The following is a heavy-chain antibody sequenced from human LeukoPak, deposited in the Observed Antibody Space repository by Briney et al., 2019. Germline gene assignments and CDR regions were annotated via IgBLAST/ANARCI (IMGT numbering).Heavy chain of an antibody. V-gene: IGHV4-31*03. J-gene: IGHJ6*04. CDR2: IYYSGST. D-gene: IGHD3-10*01. Sequence: SETLSLTCTVSGGSISSGGYYWSWIRQHPGKGLEWIGYIYYSGSTYYNPSLKSRVTISVDTSKNQFSLKLSSLTAADTAVYYCARDSTYGSGSYYGMDVWGKGTTVTVSS. CDR1: GGSISSGGYY. CDR3: ARDSTYGSGSYYGMDV.